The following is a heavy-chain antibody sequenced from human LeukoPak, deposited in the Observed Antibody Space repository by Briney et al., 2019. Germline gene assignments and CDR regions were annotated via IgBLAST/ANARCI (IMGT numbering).Heavy chain of an antibody. V-gene: IGHV3-23*01. Sequence: PGGSLRLSCAASGFTFSSYAMSWVRQAPGKGLEWVSAISGSGGSTYYADSVKGRFTISRDNSKNTLYLQMNSLRAEDTAVYYCASTRSLAVTAPDDYWGQGTLVTVSS. CDR3: ASTRSLAVTAPDDY. CDR2: ISGSGGST. CDR1: GFTFSSYA. J-gene: IGHJ4*02. D-gene: IGHD2-21*02.